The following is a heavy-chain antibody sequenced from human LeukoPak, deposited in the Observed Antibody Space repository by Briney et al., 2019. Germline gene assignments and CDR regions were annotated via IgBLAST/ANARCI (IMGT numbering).Heavy chain of an antibody. CDR3: ARHWGSDRYFDF. V-gene: IGHV4-59*08. Sequence: PSDTLSLTCTVSGGSISSYYWSWIRQPPGKGLEWIGYIYYSGNTNYNPSLKSRVTISVDTSKNQFSLKLSSVTAADTAVYYCARHWGSDRYFDFWGQGTLVTVSS. CDR2: IYYSGNT. J-gene: IGHJ4*02. D-gene: IGHD7-27*01. CDR1: GGSISSYY.